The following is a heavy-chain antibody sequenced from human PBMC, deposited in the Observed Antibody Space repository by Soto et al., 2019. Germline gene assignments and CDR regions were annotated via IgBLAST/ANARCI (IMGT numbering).Heavy chain of an antibody. J-gene: IGHJ6*02. CDR3: AREGGHDSRRDYYYCGMDV. CDR1: GYTFTSYG. Sequence: QVQLVQSGAEVKNPGASVKVSCKASGYTFTSYGISWVRQAPGQGLEWMGWISAYIGNTDYAQKLQGRFTMTTDTSTSTVYMELRSLRSDDTAVYYCAREGGHDSRRDYYYCGMDVWGQGTTVTVS. D-gene: IGHD3-22*01. CDR2: ISAYIGNT. V-gene: IGHV1-18*04.